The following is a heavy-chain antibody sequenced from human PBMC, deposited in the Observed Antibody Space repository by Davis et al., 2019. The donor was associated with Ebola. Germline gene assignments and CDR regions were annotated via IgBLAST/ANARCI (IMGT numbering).Heavy chain of an antibody. CDR1: GFTFTRSA. CDR3: ATEWDWNYTFDY. CDR2: IVVGSGNT. J-gene: IGHJ4*02. V-gene: IGHV1-58*01. Sequence: SVPFSCKASGFTFTRSAVQWVRPARGPRLEWLGWIVVGSGNTNYAQKFQERVTITRDLSTSTAYMELSSLRSEDTAVYYCATEWDWNYTFDYWGQGTLVTVSS. D-gene: IGHD1-7*01.